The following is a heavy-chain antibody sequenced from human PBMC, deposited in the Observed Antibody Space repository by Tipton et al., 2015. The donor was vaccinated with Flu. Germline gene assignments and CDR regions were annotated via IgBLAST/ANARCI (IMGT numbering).Heavy chain of an antibody. CDR3: TTGGHYFGS. Sequence: SLRLSCAASGFTFNNAWTSWVRQGPGKGLEWVGRIKSKTDGGTTDYAAPVKGRFTISRDESKNTLYVEMNSLKTEDTTVYYCTTGGHYFGSWGQGTLVTFSS. CDR2: IKSKTDGGTT. CDR1: GFTFNNAW. J-gene: IGHJ4*02. V-gene: IGHV3-15*01.